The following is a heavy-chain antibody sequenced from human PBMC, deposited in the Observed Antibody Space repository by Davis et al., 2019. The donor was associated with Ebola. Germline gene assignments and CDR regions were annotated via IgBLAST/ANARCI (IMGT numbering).Heavy chain of an antibody. CDR1: GGTFSDYY. Sequence: SETLSLTCAVYGGTFSDYYWSWIRQPLGKGLEWIGEVDHSGNTNYNPSFKSRVIVSEDASKNQFSLKLSSVTAADTAVYYCARLPGAGGFDYWGQGTLVTVSS. CDR3: ARLPGAGGFDY. J-gene: IGHJ4*02. D-gene: IGHD3-10*01. CDR2: VDHSGNT. V-gene: IGHV4-34*01.